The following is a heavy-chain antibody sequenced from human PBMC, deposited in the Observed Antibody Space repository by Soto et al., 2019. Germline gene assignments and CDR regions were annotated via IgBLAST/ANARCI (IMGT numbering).Heavy chain of an antibody. V-gene: IGHV1-2*02. CDR2: INPNTGGS. D-gene: IGHD5-12*01. CDR3: ARDLIVAGRDNHGMDV. Sequence: ASVKVSCKASGYTFSGHYIHWVRQAPGQGLEWMGWINPNTGGSNYAGKFKGRILMTRDTSIFTTHMRLNRLTSDDTAVYYCARDLIVAGRDNHGMDVWGQGTTVTVYS. J-gene: IGHJ6*02. CDR1: GYTFSGHY.